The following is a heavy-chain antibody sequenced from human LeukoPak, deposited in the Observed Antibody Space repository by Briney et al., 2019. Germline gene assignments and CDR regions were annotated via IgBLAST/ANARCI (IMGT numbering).Heavy chain of an antibody. J-gene: IGHJ6*02. D-gene: IGHD6-19*01. Sequence: GASVKVSCRASGYTFTDYFVHWVRQAPGQGLEWMGWISAYNGNTNYAQKLQGRVTMTTDTSTSTAYMELRSLRSDDTAVYYCARKSSGWYVRYYYGMDVWGQGTTVTVSS. V-gene: IGHV1-18*04. CDR3: ARKSSGWYVRYYYGMDV. CDR1: GYTFTDYF. CDR2: ISAYNGNT.